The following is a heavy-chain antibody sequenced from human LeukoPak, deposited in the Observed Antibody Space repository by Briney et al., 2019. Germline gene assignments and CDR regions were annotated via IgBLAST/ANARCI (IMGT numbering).Heavy chain of an antibody. D-gene: IGHD3-22*01. CDR3: ATTPYYYDSSGHFDL. V-gene: IGHV4-34*01. J-gene: IGHJ2*01. Sequence: SETLSLTCAVYGGSFSGYYWSWIRQPPGRGLEWIGEINHSGSTNYNPSLKSRVTISVDTSKNQFSLKLSSVTAADTAVYYCATTPYYYDSSGHFDLWGRGTLVTVSS. CDR2: INHSGST. CDR1: GGSFSGYY.